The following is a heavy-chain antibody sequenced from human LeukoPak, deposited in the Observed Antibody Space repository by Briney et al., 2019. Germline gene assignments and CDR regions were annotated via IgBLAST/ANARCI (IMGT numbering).Heavy chain of an antibody. J-gene: IGHJ6*02. CDR3: ATSSDYYGNPYLYGMDV. V-gene: IGHV1-24*01. D-gene: IGHD4-11*01. Sequence: ASVKVSCKVSGYSLADLSMHWVRQAPGIGLEWMGGFDPEEGEIIYAQKVQGRVTLTEDPSTDTAYLELTSLKSEDTAVYYCATSSDYYGNPYLYGMDVWGQGTTVTVSS. CDR1: GYSLADLS. CDR2: FDPEEGEI.